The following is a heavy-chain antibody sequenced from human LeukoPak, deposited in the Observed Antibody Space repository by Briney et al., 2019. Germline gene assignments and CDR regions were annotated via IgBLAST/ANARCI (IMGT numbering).Heavy chain of an antibody. CDR2: INTNTGNP. V-gene: IGHV7-4-1*02. J-gene: IGHJ4*02. CDR1: GYTFTSYA. D-gene: IGHD5-24*01. Sequence: ASVKVSCKASGYTFTSYAMNWVRQAPGQGLEWMGWINTNTGNPTYAQGFTGRFVFSLDTSVSTAYLQISSLKAEDTAVYYCARDGLPQRWLHRLAGRRNYFDYWGQGTLVTVSS. CDR3: ARDGLPQRWLHRLAGRRNYFDY.